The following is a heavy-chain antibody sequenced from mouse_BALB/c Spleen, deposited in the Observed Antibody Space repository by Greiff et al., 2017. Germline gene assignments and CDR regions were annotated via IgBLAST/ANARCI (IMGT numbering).Heavy chain of an antibody. Sequence: DVKLVESGGGLVKPGGSLKLSCAASGFTFSSYAMSWVRQTPEKRLEWVASISSGGSTYYPDSVKGRFTISRDNARNILYLQMSSLRSEDTAMYYCARGGGKTPSYAMDYWGQGTSVTVSS. J-gene: IGHJ4*01. CDR2: ISSGGST. D-gene: IGHD2-1*01. V-gene: IGHV5-6-5*01. CDR3: ARGGGKTPSYAMDY. CDR1: GFTFSSYA.